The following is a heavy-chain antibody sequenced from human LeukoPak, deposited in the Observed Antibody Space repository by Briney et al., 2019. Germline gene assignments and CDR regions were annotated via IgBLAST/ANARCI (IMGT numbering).Heavy chain of an antibody. CDR2: INPNSGGT. J-gene: IGHJ5*02. CDR3: ARMGILGYCSSTSCLNWFDP. V-gene: IGHV1-2*02. Sequence: ASVKVSCKASGYTFTGYYMHWVRQAPGQGLEWMGWINPNSGGTNYAQKFQGRVTMTRDTSISTAYMELSSLRSEDTAVYYCARMGILGYCSSTSCLNWFDPWGQGTLVTVSS. CDR1: GYTFTGYY. D-gene: IGHD2-2*01.